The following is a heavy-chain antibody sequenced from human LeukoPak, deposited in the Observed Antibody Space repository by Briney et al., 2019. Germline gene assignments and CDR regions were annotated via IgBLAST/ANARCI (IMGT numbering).Heavy chain of an antibody. Sequence: KPSETLSLTCAVYGESFRDYYWSWIRQPPGKGLEWIGEINRSGSADYDPSLKSRVTMSVDTSKNQVSLKVNSVTAADTAVYYCARRGGGYYPYYFDYWGQGTLVTVSS. D-gene: IGHD3-22*01. CDR2: INRSGSA. V-gene: IGHV4-34*01. J-gene: IGHJ4*02. CDR3: ARRGGGYYPYYFDY. CDR1: GESFRDYY.